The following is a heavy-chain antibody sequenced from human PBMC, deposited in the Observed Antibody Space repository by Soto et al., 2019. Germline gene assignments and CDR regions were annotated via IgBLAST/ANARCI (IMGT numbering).Heavy chain of an antibody. Sequence: SETLSLTCAVYGGSFSGYYWSWIRQPPGKGLEWIGEINHSGSTNYNPSLKSRVTISVDTSKNQFSLKLSSVTAADTAVYYCARGRPPQRGLDYCGQATLVTVSS. J-gene: IGHJ4*02. V-gene: IGHV4-34*01. CDR3: ARGRPPQRGLDY. CDR1: GGSFSGYY. CDR2: INHSGST.